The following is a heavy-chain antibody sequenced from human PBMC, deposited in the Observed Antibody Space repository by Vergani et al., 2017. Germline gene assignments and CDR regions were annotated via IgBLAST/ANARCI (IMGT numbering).Heavy chain of an antibody. CDR3: AKDSSCSGGSCYSLYYYGMDV. V-gene: IGHV3-9*01. CDR1: GFTFDDYA. D-gene: IGHD2-15*01. J-gene: IGHJ6*02. CDR2: ISWNSGSI. Sequence: EVQLVESGGGLVQPGRSLRLSCAASGFTFDDYAMHWVRQAPGKGLEWVSGISWNSGSIGYADSVKGRFTISRDNAKNSLYLHMNSLRAEDTALYYCAKDSSCSGGSCYSLYYYGMDVWGQGTTVTVSS.